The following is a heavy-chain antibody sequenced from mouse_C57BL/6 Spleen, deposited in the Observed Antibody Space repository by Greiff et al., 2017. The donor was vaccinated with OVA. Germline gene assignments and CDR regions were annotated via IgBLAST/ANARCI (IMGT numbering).Heavy chain of an antibody. CDR3: ARGVYGSSYGAMDY. D-gene: IGHD1-1*01. CDR1: GYTFTSYW. Sequence: VQLQQPGAELVMPGASVKLSCKASGYTFTSYWTHWVKQRPGQGLEWIGEIDPSDSYTNYNQKFKGKSTLTVDKSSSTAYMQLSSLTSEDSAVYYCARGVYGSSYGAMDYWGQGTSVTVSS. V-gene: IGHV1-69*01. CDR2: IDPSDSYT. J-gene: IGHJ4*01.